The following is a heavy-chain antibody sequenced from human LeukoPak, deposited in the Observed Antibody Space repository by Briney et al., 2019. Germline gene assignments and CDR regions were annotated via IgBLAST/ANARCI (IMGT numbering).Heavy chain of an antibody. CDR1: GYTFTGYY. V-gene: IGHV1-2*02. CDR3: ARMVRGVILNYYYYYGMDV. J-gene: IGHJ6*02. D-gene: IGHD3-10*01. Sequence: ASVKVSCKASGYTFTGYYMHWVRQAPGQGLEWMGWINPNSDGTNYAQKFQGRVTMTRDTSISTAYMELSRLRSDDTAVYYCARMVRGVILNYYYYYGMDVWGQGTTVTVSS. CDR2: INPNSDGT.